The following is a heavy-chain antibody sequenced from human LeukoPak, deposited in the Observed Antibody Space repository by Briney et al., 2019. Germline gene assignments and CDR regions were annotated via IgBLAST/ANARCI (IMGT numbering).Heavy chain of an antibody. Sequence: GTSLRLSCAASGFSFDDYVMHWVRQAPGKGLEWVSGISWNSGSIGYADSVKGRFTTSRDNAKNSLYLQMNSLRAEDTALYYCAKDSRGSASRYYGMDVWGQGTTVTVSS. CDR1: GFSFDDYV. J-gene: IGHJ6*02. CDR2: ISWNSGSI. V-gene: IGHV3-9*01. CDR3: AKDSRGSASRYYGMDV. D-gene: IGHD3-10*01.